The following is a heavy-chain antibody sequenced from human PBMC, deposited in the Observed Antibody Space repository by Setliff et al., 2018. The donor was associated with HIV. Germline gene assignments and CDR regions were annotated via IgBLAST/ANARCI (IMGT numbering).Heavy chain of an antibody. Sequence: ASVKVSCKASGDTFTTYALHWVRQAPGQRLEWMGWINAGNGDTKSSQKFQGRVTITRDTSASTAYMELSSLGSEDTGVYYCAIGSSNWPHRPNNYYFDYWGQGTLVTVSS. CDR1: GDTFTTYA. D-gene: IGHD6-13*01. V-gene: IGHV1-3*01. CDR3: AIGSSNWPHRPNNYYFDY. J-gene: IGHJ4*02. CDR2: INAGNGDT.